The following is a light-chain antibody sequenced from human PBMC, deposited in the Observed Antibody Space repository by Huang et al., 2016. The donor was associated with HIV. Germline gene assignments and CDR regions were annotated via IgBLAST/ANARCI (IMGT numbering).Light chain of an antibody. CDR2: WAT. Sequence: DIAMTQSPDSLAVSLGERATISCKSSQSLLYSSKNRNYLAWYQQTPGQPPKLLICWATTRDYGVPVQCSGGGSGTDFTLAISGLEAGDVAVYYCHEYYSSPQTFGRGTKVEIK. J-gene: IGKJ1*01. CDR3: HEYYSSPQT. V-gene: IGKV4-1*01. CDR1: QSLLYSSKNRNY.